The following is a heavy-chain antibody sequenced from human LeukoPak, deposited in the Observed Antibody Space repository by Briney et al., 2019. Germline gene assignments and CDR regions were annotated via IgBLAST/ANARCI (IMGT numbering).Heavy chain of an antibody. D-gene: IGHD3-16*02. CDR3: ARDHGGAIDY. J-gene: IGHJ4*02. Sequence: PGRSLRLSCAASGFTFSSYAMHWVRQAPGKGLEWVAVISYDGSNKYYADSVKGRFTISRDNSKNTLYLQMNSLRAEDTAVYDCARDHGGAIDYWGQGTLVTVSS. CDR2: ISYDGSNK. CDR1: GFTFSSYA. V-gene: IGHV3-30-3*01.